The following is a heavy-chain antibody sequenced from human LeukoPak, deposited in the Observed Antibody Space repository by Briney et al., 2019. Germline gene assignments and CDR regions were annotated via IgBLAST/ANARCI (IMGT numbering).Heavy chain of an antibody. J-gene: IGHJ4*02. Sequence: GASVKVSCKVSGYSLIDLSMYWVRQAPGKGLEWMGGFDPDDGETTYAQRFQGRVTITEDTSTDTAYMELTNLRSDDTAVYYCAADTQKTVVPSTDHWGQGTLVTVS. D-gene: IGHD4-23*01. CDR1: GYSLIDLS. V-gene: IGHV1-24*01. CDR2: FDPDDGET. CDR3: AADTQKTVVPSTDH.